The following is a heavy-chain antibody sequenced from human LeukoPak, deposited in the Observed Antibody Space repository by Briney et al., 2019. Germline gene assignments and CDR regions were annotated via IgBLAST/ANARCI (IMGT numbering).Heavy chain of an antibody. CDR3: ARLGEVDKFDY. CDR2: IYYTGST. D-gene: IGHD5-12*01. Sequence: PSETLSLTCTVSGDSISSTSYYWAWIPQPPGQGLECIGTIYYTGSTSYNPSLWSRITISGNTSKNQFSLKLSSVTAAVTAVYYCARLGEVDKFDYWGQGSLVTVSS. CDR1: GDSISSTSYY. J-gene: IGHJ4*02. V-gene: IGHV4-39*01.